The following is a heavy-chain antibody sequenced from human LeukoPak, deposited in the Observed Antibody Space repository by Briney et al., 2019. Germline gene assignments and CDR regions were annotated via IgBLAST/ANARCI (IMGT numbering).Heavy chain of an antibody. CDR2: IYYSGST. J-gene: IGHJ6*03. V-gene: IGHV4-39*01. CDR1: GGSISSSSYY. CDR3: ARHKDYYYSYMDV. Sequence: SETLSLTCTVSGGSISSSSYYWGWIRQPPGKGLEWIGSIYYSGSTYYNPSLQSRVTISVDTSKNQFSLKLNSVTAADTAVYYCARHKDYYYSYMDVWGKGTTVTVSS.